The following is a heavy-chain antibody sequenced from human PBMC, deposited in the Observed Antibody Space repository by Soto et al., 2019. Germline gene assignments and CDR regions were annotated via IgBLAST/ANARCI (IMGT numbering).Heavy chain of an antibody. CDR3: ARLRYPLYYFDY. Sequence: SETLSLTCTVSGGSVSSGIYYWSWIRQPPGKGLEWIGYIYYSGSTNYNPSLKSRVTISVDTSKNQFSLKLSSVTAADTAVYYCARLRYPLYYFDYWGQGTLVTVSS. J-gene: IGHJ4*02. CDR1: GGSVSSGIYY. D-gene: IGHD1-26*01. CDR2: IYYSGST. V-gene: IGHV4-61*01.